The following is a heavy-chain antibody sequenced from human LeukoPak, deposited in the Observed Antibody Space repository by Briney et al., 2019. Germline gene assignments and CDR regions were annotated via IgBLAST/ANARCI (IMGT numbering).Heavy chain of an antibody. CDR2: IYYSGSA. CDR1: GGSISSGGYY. V-gene: IGHV4-31*03. J-gene: IGHJ6*02. CDR3: ARAPTPSPVGASPVYYYYGMDV. Sequence: KPSETLSLTCTVSGGSISSGGYYWSWIRQHPGKGLEWIGYIYYSGSAYYNPSLKSRVTISVDTAKKQFSLKLSSVTAADTAVYYCARAPTPSPVGASPVYYYYGMDVWGQGTTVTVSS. D-gene: IGHD1-26*01.